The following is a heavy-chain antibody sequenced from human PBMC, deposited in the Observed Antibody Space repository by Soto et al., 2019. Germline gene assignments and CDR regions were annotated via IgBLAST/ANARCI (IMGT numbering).Heavy chain of an antibody. CDR2: IGSSSSYI. J-gene: IGHJ4*02. CDR3: ERDRVSGTDY. Sequence: SRRLSSAVSGXTFSSYRMNWVRQAPGKGLEWVSSIGSSSSYIYYADSVNGLFTTSMDKAKNSLYLQMNRLIAGDTAVYYFERDRVSGTDYWGQGTLGTVSA. CDR1: GXTFSSYR. V-gene: IGHV3-21*01. D-gene: IGHD1-1*01.